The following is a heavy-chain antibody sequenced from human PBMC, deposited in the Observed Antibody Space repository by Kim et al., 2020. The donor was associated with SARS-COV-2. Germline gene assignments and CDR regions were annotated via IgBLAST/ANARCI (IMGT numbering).Heavy chain of an antibody. CDR2: ISSSRSSI. Sequence: GGSLRLSCAASGFTFNIYTMNWVRQAPGKGLEWVSSISSSRSSIYYADSVKGRFTISRDNAKTSLYLQMNSLRVEDTAVYYCGLASGSHGGYWGQGTLVTVSS. CDR1: GFTFNIYT. V-gene: IGHV3-21*04. J-gene: IGHJ4*02. D-gene: IGHD1-26*01. CDR3: GLASGSHGGY.